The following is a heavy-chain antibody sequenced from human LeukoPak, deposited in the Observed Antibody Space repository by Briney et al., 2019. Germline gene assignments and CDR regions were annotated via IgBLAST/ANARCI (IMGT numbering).Heavy chain of an antibody. CDR2: ISSSSSTI. V-gene: IGHV3-48*04. D-gene: IGHD2-15*01. Sequence: PGGSLRLSCAASGFTFSSYSMNWVRQAPGKGLEWVSYISSSSSTIYYADSVKGRFTISRDNAKNSLYLQMNSLRAEDTAVYYCASLVVVVAPLLDVWGQGTTVTVSS. J-gene: IGHJ6*02. CDR1: GFTFSSYS. CDR3: ASLVVVVAPLLDV.